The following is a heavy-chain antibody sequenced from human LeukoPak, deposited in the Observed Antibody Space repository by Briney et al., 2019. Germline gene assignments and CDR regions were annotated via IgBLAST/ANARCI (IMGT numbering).Heavy chain of an antibody. D-gene: IGHD2-15*01. V-gene: IGHV3-11*01. CDR3: ACAGYGIPDAFDI. CDR2: MSSSGSTI. J-gene: IGHJ3*02. CDR1: GFTFSDYY. Sequence: SPGGSLRLSCAASGFTFSDYYMTWIRQAPGKGLEWVSCMSSSGSTIYYADSVKGRFTISRDNAKNSLYLQMNSLRAEDTAAYYCACAGYGIPDAFDIWGQGTMVTVSS.